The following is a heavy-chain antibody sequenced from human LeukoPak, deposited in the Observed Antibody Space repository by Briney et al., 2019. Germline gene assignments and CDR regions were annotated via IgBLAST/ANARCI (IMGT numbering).Heavy chain of an antibody. Sequence: ASVKVSCKASGYTFTSYDINWVRQATGQGLEWMGWMNPNSGNTGYAQKFQGRVTMTRNTSISTAYMELSSLRSEDTAVYYCARWGRYFNWLYRDYYYYGMDVWGQGTTVTVSS. D-gene: IGHD3-9*01. V-gene: IGHV1-8*01. CDR1: GYTFTSYD. CDR2: MNPNSGNT. CDR3: ARWGRYFNWLYRDYYYYGMDV. J-gene: IGHJ6*02.